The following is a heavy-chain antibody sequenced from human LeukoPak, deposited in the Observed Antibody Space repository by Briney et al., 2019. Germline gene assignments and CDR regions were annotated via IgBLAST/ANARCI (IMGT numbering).Heavy chain of an antibody. J-gene: IGHJ4*02. V-gene: IGHV3-23*01. CDR2: ITAGGDKT. Sequence: GGSLRLSCAASGFTFNSYAMTWVRQAPGKGLEWVSGITAGGDKTFYADSVKGRFTISRDNSKNTLYLQTDSLRVEDTAVYYCATLRPGYCSSTSCPHPYYFDYWGQGTLVTVSS. CDR3: ATLRPGYCSSTSCPHPYYFDY. D-gene: IGHD2-2*01. CDR1: GFTFNSYA.